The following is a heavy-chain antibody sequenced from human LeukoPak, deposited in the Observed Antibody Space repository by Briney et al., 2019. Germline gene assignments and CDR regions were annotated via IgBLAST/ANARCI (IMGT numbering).Heavy chain of an antibody. Sequence: ASVKVSCKVSGYTLTELSMHWARQAPGKGLEWMGGFDPEDGETIYAQKFQGRVTMTRDMSTSTVYMELSRLRSDDTAVYYCARGHYSYGLNYWGQGTLVTVSS. CDR3: ARGHYSYGLNY. D-gene: IGHD5-18*01. J-gene: IGHJ4*02. CDR1: GYTLTELS. CDR2: FDPEDGET. V-gene: IGHV1-24*01.